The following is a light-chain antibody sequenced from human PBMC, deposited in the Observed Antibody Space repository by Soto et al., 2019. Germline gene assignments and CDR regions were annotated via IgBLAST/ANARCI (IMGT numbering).Light chain of an antibody. CDR2: EVS. CDR3: SSYTSRSPHVV. J-gene: IGLJ2*01. CDR1: SSDVGHYNY. V-gene: IGLV2-14*01. Sequence: QSALTQPASVSGSPGQSITISCTGTSSDVGHYNYVSWYQQHPGKAPKLMIYEVSNRPSGVSNRFSGSKSGNTASLTISGLQAEDEADYYCSSYTSRSPHVVFGGGTKLTVL.